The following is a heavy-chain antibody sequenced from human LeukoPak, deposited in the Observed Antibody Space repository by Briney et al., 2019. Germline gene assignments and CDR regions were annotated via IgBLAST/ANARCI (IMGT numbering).Heavy chain of an antibody. CDR1: GFSFSAYG. V-gene: IGHV3-23*01. CDR3: AKIRLEESATGY. J-gene: IGHJ4*02. D-gene: IGHD2-15*01. Sequence: GGSLRLSCAASGFSFSAYGMNWVRQAPGKGLEWVSAIGGSGATTYYADSVRGRFTIPRDNSKNTMYLQMSSLRAEDTAVYYCAKIRLEESATGYWGQGTLVTVSS. CDR2: IGGSGATT.